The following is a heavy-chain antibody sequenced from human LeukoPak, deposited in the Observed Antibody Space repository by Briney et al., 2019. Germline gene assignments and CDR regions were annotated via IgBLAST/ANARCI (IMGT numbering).Heavy chain of an antibody. V-gene: IGHV3-33*01. CDR3: ARDGNYYGSGSYLDY. J-gene: IGHJ4*02. CDR1: GFTFSSYG. CDR2: IWYDGSHK. D-gene: IGHD3-10*01. Sequence: GRSLRLSRAASGFTFSSYGMHWVRQAPGKGLEWVAVIWYDGSHKYYADSVKGRFTISRDNSNNTLYLQMNSLRAEDTAVYYCARDGNYYGSGSYLDYWGQGTLVTVSS.